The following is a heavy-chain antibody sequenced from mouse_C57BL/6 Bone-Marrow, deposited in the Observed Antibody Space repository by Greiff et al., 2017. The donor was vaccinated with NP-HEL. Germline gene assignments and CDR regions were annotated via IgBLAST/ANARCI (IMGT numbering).Heavy chain of an antibody. D-gene: IGHD1-1*01. J-gene: IGHJ2*01. CDR1: GFSLSTFGMG. V-gene: IGHV8-8*01. CDR3: ARIADYYGSSYGY. CDR2: LWWDDDK. Sequence: QVTLKESGPGILQPSQTLSLTCSFSGFSLSTFGMGVGWIRQPSGKGLELLAHLWWDDDKSSNPALKSRLPISKDTSKNQVFLKIANVDTADTATYYCARIADYYGSSYGYWGQGTTLTVSS.